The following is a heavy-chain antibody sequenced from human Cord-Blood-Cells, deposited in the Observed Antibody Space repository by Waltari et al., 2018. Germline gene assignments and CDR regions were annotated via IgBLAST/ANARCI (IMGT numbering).Heavy chain of an antibody. Sequence: QVQLVQSGAEVKKPGASVKVSCKASGYTFTSYAMHWVRQAPGQRLEWMGWINAGNGNTKYAQKFQGRVTITRDTSASTAYMELSSLRSEDTAVYYCARGYSSSWFDYWGQGTLVTVSS. CDR2: INAGNGNT. J-gene: IGHJ4*02. CDR3: ARGYSSSWFDY. V-gene: IGHV1-3*01. D-gene: IGHD6-13*01. CDR1: GYTFTSYA.